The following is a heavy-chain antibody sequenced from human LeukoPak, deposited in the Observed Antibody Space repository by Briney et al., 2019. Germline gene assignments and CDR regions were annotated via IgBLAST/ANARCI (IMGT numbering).Heavy chain of an antibody. D-gene: IGHD3-10*01. CDR1: GFTFINYA. CDR2: ISGSGGST. CDR3: AKAPSGTFYPYYFDY. J-gene: IGHJ4*02. V-gene: IGHV3-23*01. Sequence: GGSLRLSCAASGFTFINYAMGWVRQAPGKGLQWVSAISGSGGSTYHADSVKGRFTISRDNSKNTRYLQMNSLRAEDTAVYYCAKAPSGTFYPYYFDYWGQGTLVTVSS.